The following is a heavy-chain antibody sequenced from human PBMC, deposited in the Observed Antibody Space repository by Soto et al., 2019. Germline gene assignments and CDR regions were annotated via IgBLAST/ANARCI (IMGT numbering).Heavy chain of an antibody. Sequence: EVQLVESGGGLVQPGGSLRLSCAASGFTFSSYWMSWVRQAPGKGLEWVANIKQDGSEKYYVDSVKGRFTISRDNAKNSLYLQMNSLRAEDTAVYYCARDGDIVLVVAATSPAGFDYWGQGTLVTVSS. V-gene: IGHV3-7*01. CDR1: GFTFSSYW. J-gene: IGHJ4*02. CDR3: ARDGDIVLVVAATSPAGFDY. D-gene: IGHD2-15*01. CDR2: IKQDGSEK.